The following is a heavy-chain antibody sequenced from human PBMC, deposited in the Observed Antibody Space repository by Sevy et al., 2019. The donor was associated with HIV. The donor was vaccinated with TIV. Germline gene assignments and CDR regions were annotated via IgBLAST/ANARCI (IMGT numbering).Heavy chain of an antibody. D-gene: IGHD3-22*01. CDR1: GYTFTHSY. CDR3: ARVEAYYYDSSGFYPRGYFDF. J-gene: IGHJ4*02. V-gene: IGHV1-46*01. CDR2: INPSGGNT. Sequence: ASVKVSCKASGYTFTHSYMHWVRQAPGQGLEWMGIINPSGGNTEYAQKFRGRVTMTRDTSTSTVYMELSSLRSEDTAVYFCARVEAYYYDSSGFYPRGYFDFWGQGTLVTVSS.